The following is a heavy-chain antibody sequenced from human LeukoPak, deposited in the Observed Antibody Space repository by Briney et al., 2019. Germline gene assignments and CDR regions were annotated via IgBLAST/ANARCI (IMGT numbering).Heavy chain of an antibody. CDR1: GFTFSNAW. CDR2: INHSGST. D-gene: IGHD3-3*01. Sequence: AGGSLRLSCAASGFTFSNAWMSWVRQPPGKGLEWIGEINHSGSTNYNPSLKSRVTISVDTSKNQFSLKLSSVTAADTAVYYCARSLYYDFWSGYWPDDWGQGTLVTVSS. CDR3: ARSLYYDFWSGYWPDD. V-gene: IGHV4-34*01. J-gene: IGHJ4*02.